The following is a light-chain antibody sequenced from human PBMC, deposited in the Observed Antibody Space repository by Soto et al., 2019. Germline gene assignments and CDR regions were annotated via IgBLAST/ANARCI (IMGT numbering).Light chain of an antibody. CDR2: DVS. CDR1: SSRKW. V-gene: IGKV1-5*01. CDR3: QHTTDFT. Sequence: DIQMTQSPSTLAASVGDTVTMTCRSSRKWSAWYQKKPGKAPKLLIYDVSNLERGVPPRFSGSTSGSESTLTITGLQPDDLGTYYCQHTTDFTFGQGTKVEIK. J-gene: IGKJ2*01.